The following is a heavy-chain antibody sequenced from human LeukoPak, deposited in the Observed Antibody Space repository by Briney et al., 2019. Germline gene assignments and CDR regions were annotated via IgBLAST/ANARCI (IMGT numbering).Heavy chain of an antibody. CDR2: IKSDGGLT. CDR1: GFTFSDYW. Sequence: GGSLRLSCAASGFTFSDYWMHRVRQAPGKGLVWVSRIKSDGGLTNYADSVKGRFTISRDNTKNSLYLQMNSLRAEDTAVYYCARDNTRYYDFWSGYYTEYNYYYYYYMDVWGKGTTVTVSS. J-gene: IGHJ6*03. D-gene: IGHD3-3*01. CDR3: ARDNTRYYDFWSGYYTEYNYYYYYYMDV. V-gene: IGHV3-74*01.